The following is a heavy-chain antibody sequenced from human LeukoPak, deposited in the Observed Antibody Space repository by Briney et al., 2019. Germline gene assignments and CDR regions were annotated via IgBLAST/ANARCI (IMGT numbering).Heavy chain of an antibody. CDR1: GFTFSSYA. J-gene: IGHJ4*02. CDR2: ISYDGSNK. Sequence: GRSLRLSCAASGFTFSSYAMHWVRQAPGKGLEWVAVISYDGSNKYYADSVKGRFTISRDNSMNTLYLQMNSLRAEDTAVYYCARDQGYCSGGSCYFFHFDYWGQGTLVTVSS. V-gene: IGHV3-30*04. CDR3: ARDQGYCSGGSCYFFHFDY. D-gene: IGHD2-15*01.